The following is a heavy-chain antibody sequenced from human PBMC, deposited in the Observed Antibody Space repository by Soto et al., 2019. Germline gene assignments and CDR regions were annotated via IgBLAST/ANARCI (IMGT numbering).Heavy chain of an antibody. CDR2: ISAYNGNT. CDR3: ARVGGIAYCGGDCYSAYAFDI. CDR1: GYTFTSYG. D-gene: IGHD2-21*02. Sequence: WASVKVSCKASGYTFTSYGISWVRQAPGQGLEWMGWISAYNGNTNYAQKLQGRVTMNTDTSTSTAYMELRSLRSDDTAVYYCARVGGIAYCGGDCYSAYAFDIWGQGTMVTVSS. J-gene: IGHJ3*02. V-gene: IGHV1-18*01.